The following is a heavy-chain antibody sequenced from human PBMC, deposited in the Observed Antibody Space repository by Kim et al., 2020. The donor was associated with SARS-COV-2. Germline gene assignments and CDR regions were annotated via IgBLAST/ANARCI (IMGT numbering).Heavy chain of an antibody. CDR1: GFTFSSYS. D-gene: IGHD6-13*01. J-gene: IGHJ4*02. Sequence: GGSLRLSCAASGFTFSSYSMNWVRQAPGKGLEWVSSISSSSSYIYYADSVKDRFTISRDNAKNSLYLQMNSLRAEDTAVYYCARAPLIAAAGFSFDYWGQGTLVTVSS. V-gene: IGHV3-21*01. CDR2: ISSSSSYI. CDR3: ARAPLIAAAGFSFDY.